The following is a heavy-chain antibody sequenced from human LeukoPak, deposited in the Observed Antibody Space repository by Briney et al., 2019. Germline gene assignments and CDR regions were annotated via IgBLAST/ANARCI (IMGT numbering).Heavy chain of an antibody. V-gene: IGHV4-34*01. CDR3: ARGRDYMVRGVIQSHNWFDP. CDR2: INHSGST. Sequence: SETLSLTCAVYGGSFSGYYWSWTRQPPGKGLEWIGEINHSGSTNYNPSLKSRVTISVDTSKNQFSLKLSSVTAADTAVYYCARGRDYMVRGVIQSHNWFDPWGQGTLVTVSS. CDR1: GGSFSGYY. J-gene: IGHJ5*02. D-gene: IGHD3-10*01.